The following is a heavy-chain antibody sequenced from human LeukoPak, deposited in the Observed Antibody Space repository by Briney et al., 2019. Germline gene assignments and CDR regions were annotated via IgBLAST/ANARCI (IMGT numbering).Heavy chain of an antibody. CDR2: ISARGDDT. V-gene: IGHV3-23*01. CDR3: AKRPSTYCYEGGCYFNY. D-gene: IGHD2-21*01. CDR1: GFTFSSYA. Sequence: PGGSLRLSCAASGFTFSSYAMSWVRQAPGKGLEWVSAISARGDDTYYADSVQGRFTISRDNAKGTLYLQMNTLGAEDTAVYYCAKRPSTYCYEGGCYFNYWGQGALVIVSS. J-gene: IGHJ4*02.